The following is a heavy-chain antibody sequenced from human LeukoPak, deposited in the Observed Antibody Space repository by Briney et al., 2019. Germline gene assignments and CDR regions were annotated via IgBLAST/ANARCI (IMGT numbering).Heavy chain of an antibody. Sequence: PGGSLRLSCAASGFTFSNAWMSWVRQAPGKGLEWVANIKQDGSEKYYVDSVKGRFTISRDNAKNSLYLQMNSLRAEDTAVYYCARDIIAYGSGSYYKSILGFDYWGQGTLVTVSS. CDR1: GFTFSNAW. D-gene: IGHD3-10*01. CDR3: ARDIIAYGSGSYYKSILGFDY. V-gene: IGHV3-7*01. CDR2: IKQDGSEK. J-gene: IGHJ4*02.